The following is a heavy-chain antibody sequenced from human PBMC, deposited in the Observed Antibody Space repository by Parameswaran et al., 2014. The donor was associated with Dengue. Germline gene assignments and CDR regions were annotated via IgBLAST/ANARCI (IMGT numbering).Heavy chain of an antibody. D-gene: IGHD2-2*01. CDR3: TSESGREVPAAIWPLYYYYYMDV. V-gene: IGHV3-49*04. CDR2: IRSKAYGGTT. J-gene: IGHJ6*03. Sequence: QAGSRLKISCTASGFTFGDYAMSWVRQAPGKGLEWVDFIRSKAYGGTTEYAASVKGRFTISRDDSKSIAYLQMNSLKTEDTAVYYCTSESGREVPAAIWPLYYYYYMDVWGKGTTVTVSS. CDR1: GFTFGDYA.